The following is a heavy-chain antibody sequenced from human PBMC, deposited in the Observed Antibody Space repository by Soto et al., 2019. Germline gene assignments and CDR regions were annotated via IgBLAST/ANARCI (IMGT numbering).Heavy chain of an antibody. D-gene: IGHD1-7*01. CDR1: GYTFTSYD. V-gene: IGHV1-8*01. CDR2: MNPNSGNT. CDR3: ARVGPLELETYYYYGMDV. Sequence: GASVKVSCKASGYTFTSYDINWVRQATGQGLEWMGWMNPNSGNTGYAQKFQGRVTMTRNTSISTAYMELSSLRSEDTAVYYCARVGPLELETYYYYGMDVWGQGTTVTVSS. J-gene: IGHJ6*02.